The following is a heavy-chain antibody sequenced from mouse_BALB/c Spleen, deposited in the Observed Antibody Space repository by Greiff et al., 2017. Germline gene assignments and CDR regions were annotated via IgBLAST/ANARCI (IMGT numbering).Heavy chain of an antibody. CDR3: ARAYYGNYRFDY. CDR2: IDPSDSET. D-gene: IGHD2-10*01. Sequence: QVQLQQPGAELVKPGAPVKLSCKASGYTFTSYWMNWVKQRPGRGLEWIGRIDPSDSETHYNQKFKDKATLTVDKSSSTAYIQLSSLTSEDSAVYYCARAYYGNYRFDYWGQGTTLTVSS. V-gene: IGHV1-69*02. J-gene: IGHJ2*01. CDR1: GYTFTSYW.